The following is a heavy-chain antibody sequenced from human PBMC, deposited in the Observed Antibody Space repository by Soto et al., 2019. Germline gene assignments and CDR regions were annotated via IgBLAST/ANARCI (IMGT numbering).Heavy chain of an antibody. CDR3: ARDEKYSSVDY. D-gene: IGHD5-12*01. CDR2: IIPILGIA. CDR1: GGTFSSYT. Sequence: GASVKVSCKASGGTFSSYTISWVRQAPGQGLEWMGRIIPILGIANYAQKFQGRVTITADKSTSTAYMELSSLRSEDTAVYYCARDEKYSSVDYWGQGTLVTVSS. J-gene: IGHJ4*02. V-gene: IGHV1-69*04.